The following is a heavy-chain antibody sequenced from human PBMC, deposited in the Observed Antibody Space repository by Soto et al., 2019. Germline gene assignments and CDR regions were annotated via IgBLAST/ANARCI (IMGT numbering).Heavy chain of an antibody. Sequence: QVQLVQSGAEVKKPGSSVKVSCKASGGTFSSYAISWVRQAPGQGLEWMGGIIPIFGTANYAQKFQGRVTITADESTSTAYMELSRLRSEDTAVYYCARRGRGTYYYDSSGYYSLDYWGQGTLVTVSS. J-gene: IGHJ4*02. D-gene: IGHD3-22*01. V-gene: IGHV1-69*01. CDR3: ARRGRGTYYYDSSGYYSLDY. CDR1: GGTFSSYA. CDR2: IIPIFGTA.